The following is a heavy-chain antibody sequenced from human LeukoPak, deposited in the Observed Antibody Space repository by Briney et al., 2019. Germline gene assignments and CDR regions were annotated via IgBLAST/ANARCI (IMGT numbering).Heavy chain of an antibody. CDR1: GYTFTDYY. V-gene: IGHV1-2*02. CDR2: INPNSGVT. CDR3: ERNRPERRGMLGVFDY. J-gene: IGHJ4*02. Sequence: GASVKVSCKASGYTFTDYYMHWVRQAPGQGLEWMGWINPNSGVTNYAQKFQGRVTMTRDTSISTAYMELSRLRSDDTAVYYCERNRPERRGMLGVFDYWGQGTLVTVSS. D-gene: IGHD3-10*02.